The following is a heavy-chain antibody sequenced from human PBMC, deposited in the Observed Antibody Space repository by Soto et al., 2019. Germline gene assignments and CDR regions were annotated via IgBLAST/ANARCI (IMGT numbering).Heavy chain of an antibody. D-gene: IGHD6-19*01. CDR1: GFTFGDYA. V-gene: IGHV3-49*03. CDR2: IRSKAYGGTT. Sequence: GGSLRLSCTASGFTFGDYAMSWFRQAPGKGLEWVGFIRSKAYGGTTEYAASVKGRFTISRDDSKSIAYLQMNSLKTEDTAVYYCTRDVSKAVKGNAFDIWGQGTMVTVSS. J-gene: IGHJ3*02. CDR3: TRDVSKAVKGNAFDI.